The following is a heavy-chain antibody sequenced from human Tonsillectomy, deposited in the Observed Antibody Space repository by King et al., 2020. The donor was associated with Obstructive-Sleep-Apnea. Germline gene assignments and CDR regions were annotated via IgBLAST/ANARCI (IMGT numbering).Heavy chain of an antibody. CDR1: GGSISSNNW. CDR3: ARGSGKGNWFDP. Sequence: QLQESGPGLVKPSGTLSLTCAVSGGSISSNNWWSWVRQTPGKGLEWIGEIHHSGSTNNNPSVKSRVTMSVDKSKNQFSPKLSSVTAADTAVYYCARGSGKGNWFDPWGQGTLVIVSS. D-gene: IGHD3-10*01. V-gene: IGHV4-4*02. J-gene: IGHJ5*02. CDR2: IHHSGST.